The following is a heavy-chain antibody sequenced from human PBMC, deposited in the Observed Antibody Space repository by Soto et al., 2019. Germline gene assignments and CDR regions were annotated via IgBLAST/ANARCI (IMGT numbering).Heavy chain of an antibody. J-gene: IGHJ4*02. V-gene: IGHV3-53*01. CDR2: IYTGGGT. CDR3: AREQNRYYDTTGYYMALFDS. D-gene: IGHD3-22*01. Sequence: PGGSLRLSCAASGFPVSSNYISWVRQAPGKGLEWVSLIYTGGGTFFADSVKGRFTISRDNSKNTVYLQMNSLRVDDTAVYYCAREQNRYYDTTGYYMALFDSWGQGTRVTVSS. CDR1: GFPVSSNY.